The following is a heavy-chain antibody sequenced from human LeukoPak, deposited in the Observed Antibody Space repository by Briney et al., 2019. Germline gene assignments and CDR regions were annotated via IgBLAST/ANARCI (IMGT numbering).Heavy chain of an antibody. CDR2: IIRKAYRGTT. CDR3: TRGPIQLWIHNAMDV. D-gene: IGHD5-18*01. CDR1: GFTFGDHA. Sequence: GGPLRLSCIGFGFTFGDHAMSCVRQAPGKGLEWVGFIIRKAYRGTTEYAASVRGRFTISREDSNSIAYLQMNSLKTEDTGVYYCTRGPIQLWIHNAMDVWGQGTTVIVSS. V-gene: IGHV3-49*04. J-gene: IGHJ6*02.